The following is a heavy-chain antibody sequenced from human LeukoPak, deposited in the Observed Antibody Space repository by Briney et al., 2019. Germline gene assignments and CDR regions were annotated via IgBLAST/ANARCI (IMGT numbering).Heavy chain of an antibody. CDR2: ISRSGGDT. D-gene: IGHD3-10*01. V-gene: IGHV3-23*01. J-gene: IGHJ4*02. Sequence: PGGSLRLSCAASRFTFSSSGMSWVRQAPGKGLEWVSSISRSGGDTYYADSVKGRFTISTDNSKHTLYLQMNSLRAEDTAIYYCANSPGSWAHDYWGQGTLVTVSS. CDR1: RFTFSSSG. CDR3: ANSPGSWAHDY.